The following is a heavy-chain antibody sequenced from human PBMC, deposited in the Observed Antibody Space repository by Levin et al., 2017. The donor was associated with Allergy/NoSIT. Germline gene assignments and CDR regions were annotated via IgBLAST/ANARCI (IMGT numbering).Heavy chain of an antibody. CDR2: IWYDGSNK. CDR1: GFTFSSYG. Sequence: GGSLRLSCAASGFTFSSYGMHWVRQAPGKGLEWVAVIWYDGSNKYYADSVKGRFTISRDNSKNTLYLQMNSLRAEDTAVYYCARDSQPRYYFDYWGQGTLVTVSS. J-gene: IGHJ4*02. CDR3: ARDSQPRYYFDY. V-gene: IGHV3-33*01. D-gene: IGHD2-2*01.